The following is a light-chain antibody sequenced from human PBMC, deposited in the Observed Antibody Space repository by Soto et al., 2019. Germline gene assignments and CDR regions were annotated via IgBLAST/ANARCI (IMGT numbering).Light chain of an antibody. Sequence: DIQMSQSPSTLSASVGDRVTITCRASQSISSWLAWYQQRPGKAPELLIYDASNLESGVPSRFSGSGSGTEFTLTISSLQPDDFAAYYCQQYNTYPWTFGQGTKVDIK. J-gene: IGKJ1*01. CDR3: QQYNTYPWT. CDR1: QSISSW. CDR2: DAS. V-gene: IGKV1-5*01.